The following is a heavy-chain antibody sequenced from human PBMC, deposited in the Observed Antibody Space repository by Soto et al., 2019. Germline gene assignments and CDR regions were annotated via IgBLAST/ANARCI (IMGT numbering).Heavy chain of an antibody. CDR3: AKVSIWSGELPFFDS. CDR2: INHSGGNT. CDR1: GFTFNTYA. D-gene: IGHD3-10*01. V-gene: IGHV3-23*01. Sequence: QPGGSLRLSCAASGFTFNTYAMSWVRQTPGEGLEWVSTINHSGGNTYYADSVKGRFTISRDDSKDTLYLQMNNLRADDTAVYYCAKVSIWSGELPFFDSWGQGTLVTVSS. J-gene: IGHJ4*02.